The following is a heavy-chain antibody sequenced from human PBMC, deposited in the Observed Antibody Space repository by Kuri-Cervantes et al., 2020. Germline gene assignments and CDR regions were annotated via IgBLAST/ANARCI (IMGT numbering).Heavy chain of an antibody. CDR1: GFTFSSYD. J-gene: IGHJ4*02. D-gene: IGHD3-9*01. CDR3: ARVYYDILTGYYVELDY. V-gene: IGHV3-13*01. CDR2: IGTAGDT. Sequence: GESLKISCAASGFTFSSYDMHWVRQATGKGLEWVSAIGTAGDTYYPGSVKGRFTISRENAKNSLYLQMNSLRAEDTAVYYCARVYYDILTGYYVELDYWGQGTLVTVSS.